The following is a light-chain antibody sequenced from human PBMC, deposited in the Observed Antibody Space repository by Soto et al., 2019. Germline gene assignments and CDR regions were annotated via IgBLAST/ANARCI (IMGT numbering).Light chain of an antibody. CDR2: AAS. J-gene: IGKJ5*01. CDR1: ESIARH. Sequence: DIQMTQSPSSLSASVGDRVTITCRASESIARHLNWYQQKPGKAPKLLIYAASSLHNGVPSRFRGGGSGTDFTLTISNLQPEDVGTYYCQQTYSTLSITFGQGTRLEIK. CDR3: QQTYSTLSIT. V-gene: IGKV1-39*01.